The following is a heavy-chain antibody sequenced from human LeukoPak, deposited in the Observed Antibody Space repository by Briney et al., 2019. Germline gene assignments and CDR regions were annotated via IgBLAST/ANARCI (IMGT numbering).Heavy chain of an antibody. V-gene: IGHV3-30*18. Sequence: SGGSLRLSCAASGFTFSSFAMHWVRQAPGKGLEWVAVISLEGRNKYYADSLKGRFTISRENYKNTLYLQVNSLRAADTAVYYCAKDPGGYYFDNWGQGTVVTVSS. CDR2: ISLEGRNK. CDR3: AKDPGGYYFDN. D-gene: IGHD1-14*01. J-gene: IGHJ4*02. CDR1: GFTFSSFA.